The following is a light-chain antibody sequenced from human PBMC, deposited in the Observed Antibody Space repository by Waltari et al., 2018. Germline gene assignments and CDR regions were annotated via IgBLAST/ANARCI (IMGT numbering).Light chain of an antibody. Sequence: DIQMTQSPSSVSASVGDRVTITCRASEDISSWLAWYQQKPGIAPKLLIDGASSLQSGVPSRFSGSGSGTDFTLTISSLQAEDFATYYCQQANSFPLTFGGGTKVEI. V-gene: IGKV1-12*01. CDR3: QQANSFPLT. J-gene: IGKJ4*01. CDR1: EDISSW. CDR2: GAS.